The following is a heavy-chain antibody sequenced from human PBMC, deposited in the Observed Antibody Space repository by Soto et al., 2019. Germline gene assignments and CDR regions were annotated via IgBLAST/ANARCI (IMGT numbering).Heavy chain of an antibody. J-gene: IGHJ3*02. CDR3: ARDLYSTSWYVRAFDM. CDR2: INPSGGST. V-gene: IGHV1-46*03. D-gene: IGHD6-13*01. CDR1: GYTFTSYY. Sequence: ASVKVSCKASGYTFTSYYVHWVRQAPGQGLEWMGIINPSGGSTSYAQKFQGRVTMTRDTSTSTVFLELSSLRSGDTAVYYCARDLYSTSWYVRAFDMWGQGTMVTVSS.